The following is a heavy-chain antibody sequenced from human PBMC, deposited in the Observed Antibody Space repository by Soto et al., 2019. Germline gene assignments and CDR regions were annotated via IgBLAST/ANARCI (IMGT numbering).Heavy chain of an antibody. CDR2: IYYSGST. J-gene: IGHJ5*02. V-gene: IGHV4-39*01. Sequence: QLQLQESGPGLVKPSETLSLTCTVSGGSISSSSYYWGWIRQPPGKGLEWIGSIYYSGSTCYNPSLKSRVTISVDTSKNQFSLKLSSVTAAYTAVYYCARQKQLVRLGDWFDPWGQGTLVTVSS. D-gene: IGHD6-13*01. CDR1: GGSISSSSYY. CDR3: ARQKQLVRLGDWFDP.